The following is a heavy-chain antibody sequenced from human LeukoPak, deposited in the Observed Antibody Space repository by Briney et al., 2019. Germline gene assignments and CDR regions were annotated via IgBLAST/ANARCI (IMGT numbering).Heavy chain of an antibody. CDR2: IDPSGGST. CDR1: GYTFTSYY. V-gene: IGHV1-46*01. CDR3: AREGRGVPGAIAAVKGFDY. J-gene: IGHJ4*02. Sequence: ASVKVSCKASGYTFTSYYMHWVRQAPGQGLEWMGIIDPSGGSTSYAQKFQGRVTMTRDMSTSTVYMELSSLRSEDTAIYYCAREGRGVPGAIAAVKGFDYWGQGTLVTVSS. D-gene: IGHD6-13*01.